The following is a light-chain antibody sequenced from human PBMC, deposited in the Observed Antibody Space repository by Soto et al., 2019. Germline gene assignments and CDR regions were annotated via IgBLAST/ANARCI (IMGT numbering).Light chain of an antibody. V-gene: IGLV2-14*03. J-gene: IGLJ2*01. CDR3: SSYTSTNTQL. CDR1: SSDVGGYNF. Sequence: QSVLTQPASVSGSPGQSITISCTGTSSDVGGYNFVSWYQQHPGKAPKLMIYDVTNRPSGVSNRFSGSKSGNTASLTISGLQAEYEAHYYCSSYTSTNTQLFGGGTKLTVL. CDR2: DVT.